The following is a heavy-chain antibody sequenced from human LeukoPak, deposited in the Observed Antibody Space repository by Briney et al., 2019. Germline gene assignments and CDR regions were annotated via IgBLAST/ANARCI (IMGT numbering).Heavy chain of an antibody. CDR2: INPSGGST. Sequence: ASVKVSCKASGYTFTSYYMHWVRQAPGQGLEWMGIINPSGGSTSYAQKFQGRVTMTRDTSTSTVYMELSSLRSEDTAVYYCARGGISMVRAAGVDYWGQGTLVTVSS. V-gene: IGHV1-46*01. CDR3: ARGGISMVRAAGVDY. D-gene: IGHD3-10*01. CDR1: GYTFTSYY. J-gene: IGHJ4*02.